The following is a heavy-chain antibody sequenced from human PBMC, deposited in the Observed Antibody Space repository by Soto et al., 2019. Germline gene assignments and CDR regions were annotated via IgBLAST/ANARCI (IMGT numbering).Heavy chain of an antibody. D-gene: IGHD6-13*01. J-gene: IGHJ5*02. CDR2: IGGGGGST. Sequence: GGSLRLSCTASGFTFNNYAMNWVRQAPGKGLEWVSVIGGGGGSTYYAASVKGRFTISRDNSKNTLYLQMSSLRADDTAVYYCAARYTSSWSGFDPWGQGTLVTVSS. CDR3: AARYTSSWSGFDP. CDR1: GFTFNNYA. V-gene: IGHV3-23*01.